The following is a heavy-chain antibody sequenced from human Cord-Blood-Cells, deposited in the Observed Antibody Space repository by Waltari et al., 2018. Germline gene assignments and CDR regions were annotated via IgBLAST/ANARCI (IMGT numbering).Heavy chain of an antibody. CDR3: ARHVGFAYDFWSGYYWFDP. CDR1: GGSISSSSYY. V-gene: IGHV4-39*01. Sequence: QLQLQESGPGLVKPSETLSLTCTVSGGSISSSSYYWGWIRHPPGKGLEWIGSIYYSGSTYYNPSLKSRVTISVDTSKNQFSLKLSSVTAADTAVYYCARHVGFAYDFWSGYYWFDPWGQGTLVTVSS. CDR2: IYYSGST. D-gene: IGHD3-3*01. J-gene: IGHJ5*02.